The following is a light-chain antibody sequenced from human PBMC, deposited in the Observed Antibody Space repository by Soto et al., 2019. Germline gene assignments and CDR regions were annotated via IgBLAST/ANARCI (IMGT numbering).Light chain of an antibody. CDR2: DAS. CDR3: QQRADWPIT. V-gene: IGKV3-11*01. Sequence: EIVLTHSPATLALSPWEGATLSCRASQSVSSHLAWFQQRPGQAPRLLIYDASNRATGIPARFSGRGSGTDFTLTISSLEPDDFAVYYCQQRADWPITFGQGTRLE. J-gene: IGKJ5*01. CDR1: QSVSSH.